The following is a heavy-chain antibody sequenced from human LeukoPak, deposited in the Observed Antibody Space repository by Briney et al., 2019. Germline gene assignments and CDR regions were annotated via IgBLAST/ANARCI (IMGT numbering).Heavy chain of an antibody. CDR3: ARDRLPSRYYDFWSGYD. Sequence: GGSLRLSCAASGFTFSSYSMNWVRQAPGKGLEWVSSISSSSSYIYYADSVKGRFTISRDNAKNSLYLQMNSLRAEDTAVYYCARDRLPSRYYDFWSGYDWGQGTQVTVSS. CDR1: GFTFSSYS. V-gene: IGHV3-21*01. CDR2: ISSSSSYI. D-gene: IGHD3-3*01. J-gene: IGHJ4*02.